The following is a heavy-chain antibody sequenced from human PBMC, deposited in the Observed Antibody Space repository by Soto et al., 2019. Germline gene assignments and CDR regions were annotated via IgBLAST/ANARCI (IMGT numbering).Heavy chain of an antibody. J-gene: IGHJ4*02. CDR2: IWYDGSNK. V-gene: IGHV3-33*01. Sequence: QVQLVESGGGVVQPGRSLRLSCAASGFTFSSYGMHWVRQAPGKGLEWVAVIWYDGSNKYYADSVKGRFTISRDNSKNTLNLQMNSLRAEDTAVYYCARDKGTLDYWGQGTLVTVSS. CDR3: ARDKGTLDY. CDR1: GFTFSSYG.